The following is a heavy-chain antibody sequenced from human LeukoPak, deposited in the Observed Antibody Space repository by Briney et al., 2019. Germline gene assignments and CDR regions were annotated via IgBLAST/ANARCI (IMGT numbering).Heavy chain of an antibody. V-gene: IGHV3-7*01. J-gene: IGHJ4*02. CDR1: GFTFSSYW. D-gene: IGHD2-2*01. CDR2: IKQDGSEK. Sequence: GSLRLSCAASGFTFSSYWMSWVRQAPGKGLEWVANIKQDGSEKYYVDSVKGRFTISRDNAKNSLYLQMNSLRAEDTAVYYCARDGGYCSSTSCFYFDYWGQGTLVTVSS. CDR3: ARDGGYCSSTSCFYFDY.